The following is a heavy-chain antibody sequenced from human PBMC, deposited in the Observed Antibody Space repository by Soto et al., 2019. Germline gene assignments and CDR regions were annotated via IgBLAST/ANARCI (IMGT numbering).Heavy chain of an antibody. J-gene: IGHJ4*02. V-gene: IGHV4-59*01. CDR3: ARDNTDTAMAFDY. D-gene: IGHD5-18*01. Sequence: PSETLSLTCTVSGGSISSYYWSWIRQPPGKGLEWIGYTYYSGSTNYNPSLKSRVTISVDTSKNQFSLKLSSVTAADTAVYYCARDNTDTAMAFDYWGQGTLVTVSS. CDR1: GGSISSYY. CDR2: TYYSGST.